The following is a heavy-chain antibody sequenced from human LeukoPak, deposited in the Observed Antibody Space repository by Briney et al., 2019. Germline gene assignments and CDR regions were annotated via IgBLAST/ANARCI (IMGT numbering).Heavy chain of an antibody. Sequence: GASVKVSCKASGYTFTSYYMHWVRQAPGQGLEWMGIINPSGGSTSYAQKFQGRVTMTRDTSASTVYMELSSLRSEDTVVYYCARDPPTNYDFWSGYLYWGQGTLVTVSS. CDR1: GYTFTSYY. CDR3: ARDPPTNYDFWSGYLY. CDR2: INPSGGST. J-gene: IGHJ4*02. D-gene: IGHD3-3*01. V-gene: IGHV1-46*01.